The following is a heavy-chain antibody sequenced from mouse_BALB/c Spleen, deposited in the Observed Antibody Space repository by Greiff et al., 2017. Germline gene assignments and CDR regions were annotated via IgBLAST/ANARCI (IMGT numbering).Heavy chain of an antibody. CDR3: ARDERYRYDGMDY. D-gene: IGHD2-14*01. V-gene: IGHV2-9*02. CDR1: GFSLTSYG. Sequence: VQLQQSGPGLVAPSQSLSITCTVSGFSLTSYGVHWVRQPPGKGLEWLGVIWAGGSTNYNSALMSRLSISKDNSKSQVFLKMNSLQTDDTAMYYCARDERYRYDGMDYWGQGTSVTVSS. J-gene: IGHJ4*01. CDR2: IWAGGST.